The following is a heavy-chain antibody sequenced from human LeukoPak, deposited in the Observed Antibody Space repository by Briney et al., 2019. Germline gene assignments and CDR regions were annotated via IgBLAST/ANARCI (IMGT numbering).Heavy chain of an antibody. V-gene: IGHV1-18*01. CDR1: GYTFSSFG. CDR3: ARRRGTYSDFDY. Sequence: GASVKVSCKASGYTFSSFGISWVRQAPGQGLEWMGGISTDKRNTNHAQKFQGRVTMTTDTSTSTAYMELRSLRSDDTAVYYCARRRGTYSDFDYWGQGTLVTVST. J-gene: IGHJ4*02. CDR2: ISTDKRNT. D-gene: IGHD1-26*01.